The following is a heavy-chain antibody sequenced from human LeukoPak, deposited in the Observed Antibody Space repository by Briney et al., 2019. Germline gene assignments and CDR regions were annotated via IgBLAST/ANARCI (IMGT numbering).Heavy chain of an antibody. V-gene: IGHV1-8*01. J-gene: IGHJ4*02. CDR2: INPNSGRT. CDR3: ARGRSGLAAAGTYDY. Sequence: ASVTVPCKASGYTFTSSDINWVRQAAGQGLEWMGWINPNSGRTGYAQKFQGRVTMTANTSISTAYMELSSLTFDDTAVYYCARGRSGLAAAGTYDYWGQGTLITVSS. CDR1: GYTFTSSD. D-gene: IGHD6-13*01.